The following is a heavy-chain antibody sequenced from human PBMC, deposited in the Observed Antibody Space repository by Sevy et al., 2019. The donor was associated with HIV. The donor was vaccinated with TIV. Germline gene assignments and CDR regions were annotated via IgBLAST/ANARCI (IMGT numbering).Heavy chain of an antibody. Sequence: GGSLRLSCAASGFTFSKYWMSWVRQAPGNGLEWVANIQEDGSGKYYVDAVKGRFTISRDNAKNSLYLQMNSLRTEDTAVYYCATDPFSVTSSNDYMDVWGKWTTVTVSS. CDR2: IQEDGSGK. CDR1: GFTFSKYW. D-gene: IGHD4-17*01. CDR3: ATDPFSVTSSNDYMDV. J-gene: IGHJ6*03. V-gene: IGHV3-7*01.